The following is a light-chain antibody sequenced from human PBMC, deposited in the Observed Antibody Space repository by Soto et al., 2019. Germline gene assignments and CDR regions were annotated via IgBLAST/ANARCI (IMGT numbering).Light chain of an antibody. CDR3: QQYNNWPS. CDR2: EAS. Sequence: IQMTQSPNTLSASVGDSVAVTCRASENVNGHLAWYQQKPGEAPKLLSYEASIVESGVPSRFSGSGVGTEFTLTINGLLPEDFVTYYCQQYNNWPSFGQGTKVDIK. CDR1: ENVNGH. J-gene: IGKJ1*01. V-gene: IGKV1-5*03.